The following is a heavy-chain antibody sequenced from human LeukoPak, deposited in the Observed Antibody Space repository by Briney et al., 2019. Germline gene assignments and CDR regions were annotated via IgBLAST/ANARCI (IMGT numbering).Heavy chain of an antibody. CDR3: ARDDYGDYDYYYYYGMDV. CDR1: GYTFTSYD. V-gene: IGHV1-8*01. D-gene: IGHD4-17*01. Sequence: ASVKVSCKASGYTFTSYDINWVRLATGQGLEWMGWMNPNSGNTGYAQKFQGRVTMTRNTSISTAYMELSSLRSEDTAVYYCARDDYGDYDYYYYYGMDVWGQGTTVTVSS. CDR2: MNPNSGNT. J-gene: IGHJ6*02.